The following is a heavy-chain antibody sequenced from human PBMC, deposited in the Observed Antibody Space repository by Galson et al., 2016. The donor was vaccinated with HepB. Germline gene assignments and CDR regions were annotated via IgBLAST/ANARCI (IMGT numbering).Heavy chain of an antibody. CDR2: IKQDGSEE. Sequence: SLRLSCAASGFTVSSSYMSWVRQAPGKGLEWAANIKQDGSEEYYVDSVKGRFTISRDNAKNSLYLQMNSLRAEDTAVYYCARRRGSGSHDYWGQGTLVTVSS. V-gene: IGHV3-7*05. J-gene: IGHJ4*02. D-gene: IGHD3-10*01. CDR1: GFTVSSSY. CDR3: ARRRGSGSHDY.